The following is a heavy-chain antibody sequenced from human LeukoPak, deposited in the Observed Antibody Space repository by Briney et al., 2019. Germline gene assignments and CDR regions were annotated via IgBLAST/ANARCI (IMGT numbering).Heavy chain of an antibody. V-gene: IGHV4-34*01. CDR3: ARGQSPFVSSSSYFDY. CDR1: GGSFSGYY. J-gene: IGHJ4*02. Sequence: PSETLSLTCAVYGGSFSGYYWSWIRQPPGKGLEWIGEINHSGSNNYNPSLKSRVTISVDTSKNQFSLKLSSVTAADTAVYYCARGQSPFVSSSSYFDYWGQGTLVTVSS. D-gene: IGHD6-6*01. CDR2: INHSGSN.